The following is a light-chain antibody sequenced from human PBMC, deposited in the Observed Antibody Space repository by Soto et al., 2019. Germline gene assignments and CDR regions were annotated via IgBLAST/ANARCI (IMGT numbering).Light chain of an antibody. CDR2: GAS. Sequence: EIVLTQSPGTLCLSPGERATLSCRASQSVSSSYLAWYQQKPGQAPRLLIYGASSRATGIPDRFSGSGSGPDFTLTISRLEPEDFAVYYCQQYGSSPLVTFGQGTRPEIK. V-gene: IGKV3-20*01. J-gene: IGKJ5*01. CDR3: QQYGSSPLVT. CDR1: QSVSSSY.